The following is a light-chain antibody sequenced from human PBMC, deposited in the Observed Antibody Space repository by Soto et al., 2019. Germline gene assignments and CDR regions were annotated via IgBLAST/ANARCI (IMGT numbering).Light chain of an antibody. CDR1: QGISSD. J-gene: IGKJ1*01. V-gene: IGKV1-9*01. Sequence: DIPLTQSPSFLSASVGDRVTITCRASQGISSDLAWYQQKPGKATKLLSYAASTLQSGVPSRFSGSGSGTEFTLTISSLQPEDVATYYCPQLNSYRRRFGQGNKVEIK. CDR2: AAS. CDR3: PQLNSYRRR.